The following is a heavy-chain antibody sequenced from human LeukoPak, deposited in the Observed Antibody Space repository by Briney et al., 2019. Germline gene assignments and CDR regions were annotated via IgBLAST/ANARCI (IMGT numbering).Heavy chain of an antibody. D-gene: IGHD1-7*01. V-gene: IGHV2-5*01. Sequence: SGPTLVKPTQTLTLTCTFSGFSLSTSGVGVGWIRQPPGKALEWLALIYWNDDKRYSPSLKSRLTITKDTSKNQVVLTMTNMDPVDTATYYCAHSVEMELLFWFDTSGQGTLVTVSS. CDR3: AHSVEMELLFWFDT. J-gene: IGHJ5*02. CDR2: IYWNDDK. CDR1: GFSLSTSGVG.